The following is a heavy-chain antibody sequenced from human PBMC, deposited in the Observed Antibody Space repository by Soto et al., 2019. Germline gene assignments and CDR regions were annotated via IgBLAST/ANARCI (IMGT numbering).Heavy chain of an antibody. J-gene: IGHJ4*02. V-gene: IGHV1-2*04. CDR2: INPNSGGT. D-gene: IGHD6-13*01. CDR3: ARVAAAGYYYFDY. Sequence: ASVKVSCKASGYTFTGYYMHWVRQAPGQGLEWMGWINPNSGGTSYAQKFQGWVTMTRDTSISTAYMELSRLRSDDTAVYYCARVAAAGYYYFDYWGQGTLVTVSS. CDR1: GYTFTGYY.